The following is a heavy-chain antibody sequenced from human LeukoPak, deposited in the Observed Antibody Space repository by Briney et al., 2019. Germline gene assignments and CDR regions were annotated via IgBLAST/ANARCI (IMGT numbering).Heavy chain of an antibody. CDR2: ISAYNGNT. CDR1: GYTFTSYG. J-gene: IGHJ4*02. D-gene: IGHD6-13*01. CDR3: VRGIAAAGVDY. V-gene: IGHV1-18*01. Sequence: ASVKVSFKASGYTFTSYGISWVRQAPGQGLEWMGWISAYNGNTNYTQKLQGRVTMTTDTSTSTAYMELRSLRSDDTAVYYCVRGIAAAGVDYWGQGTLVTVSS.